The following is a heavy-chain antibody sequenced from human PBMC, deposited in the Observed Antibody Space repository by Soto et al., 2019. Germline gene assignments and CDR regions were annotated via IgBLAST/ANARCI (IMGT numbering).Heavy chain of an antibody. J-gene: IGHJ4*02. Sequence: QVQLVEPGGDLVKPGGSLRLSCAASGFPFSDHYMRWIRKAPGKGLEWVSSIGGSSTYTQYAHFVKCRFTISRDNDKNSLYLQMNSRSAEEAAVYYCARRRPIGYYNFCGQGTLVPVSA. CDR3: ARRRPIGYYNF. CDR1: GFPFSDHY. D-gene: IGHD3-22*01. V-gene: IGHV3-11*06. CDR2: IGGSSTYT.